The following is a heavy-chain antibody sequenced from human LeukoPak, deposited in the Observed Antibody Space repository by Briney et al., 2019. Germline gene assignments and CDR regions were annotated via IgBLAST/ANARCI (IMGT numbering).Heavy chain of an antibody. V-gene: IGHV4-59*01. CDR1: GGSISSYY. CDR3: ARMSLHYYYYYMDV. J-gene: IGHJ6*03. Sequence: PSETLSLTCTVSGGSISSYYWSWIRQPPGKELEWIGYIYYSGSTNYNPSLKSRVTISVDTSKNQFSLKLSSVTAADTAVYYCARMSLHYYYYYMDVWGKGTTVTVSS. CDR2: IYYSGST. D-gene: IGHD1-26*01.